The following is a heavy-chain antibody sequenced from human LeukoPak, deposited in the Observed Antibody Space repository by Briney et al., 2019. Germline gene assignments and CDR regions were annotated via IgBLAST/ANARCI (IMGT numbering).Heavy chain of an antibody. D-gene: IGHD2-15*01. CDR3: AREGVTAAVDY. CDR1: AHSVTGYY. V-gene: IGHV1-2*02. CDR2: VHPNGGER. J-gene: IGHJ4*02. Sequence: GASVKVSCKASAHSVTGYYLHWVRQAPGQGLEWTGWVHPNGGERKYAQNFEGRVTMTRDTTIGTAYLEMNSLRSDDTAIYYCAREGVTAAVDYWGLGTLVTVSS.